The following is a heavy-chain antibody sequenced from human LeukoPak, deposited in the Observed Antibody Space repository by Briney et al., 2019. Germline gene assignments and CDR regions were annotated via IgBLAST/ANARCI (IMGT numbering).Heavy chain of an antibody. Sequence: GGSLRLSCAASGFTFSNAWMSWVRQAPGKGLEWVGRIKSKTDGGTTDYAAPVKGRFTISRDDSKNTLYLQMNSLKTEDTAVYYCTTAANGMVRARQTPVDYWGQGTLVTVSS. CDR2: IKSKTDGGTT. CDR1: GFTFSNAW. CDR3: TTAANGMVRARQTPVDY. V-gene: IGHV3-15*01. D-gene: IGHD1-26*01. J-gene: IGHJ4*02.